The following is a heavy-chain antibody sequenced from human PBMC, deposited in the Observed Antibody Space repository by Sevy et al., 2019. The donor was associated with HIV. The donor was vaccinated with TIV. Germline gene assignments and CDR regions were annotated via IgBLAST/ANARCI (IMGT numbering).Heavy chain of an antibody. J-gene: IGHJ4*02. CDR2: IWYDGINK. V-gene: IGHV3-33*01. CDR1: GFTFSDYG. CDR3: ARDKLLPVMVTMVRGALSYYFDY. Sequence: GGSLRLSCAASGFTFSDYGIHWVRQAPGKGPEWVAVIWYDGINKYYVDSVKGRFTISRGNSKNTVYLQMNSLRAEDTAVYYCARDKLLPVMVTMVRGALSYYFDYWGQGTLVTVSS. D-gene: IGHD3-10*01.